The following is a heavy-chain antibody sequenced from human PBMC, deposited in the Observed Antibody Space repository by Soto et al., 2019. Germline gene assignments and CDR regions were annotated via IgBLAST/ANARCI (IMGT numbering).Heavy chain of an antibody. CDR2: TYYSGRT. Sequence: QVQLQESGPGLVKPSQTLSLTCSVSGTSINHTDYYWSWIRQHPQRGLEWIAYTYYSGRTNYNPSLKSLITISVDSSKNQAALKLSSMTAAASSVYYCAVVTGAFDIWGQGTMVAVSS. CDR3: AVVTGAFDI. CDR1: GTSINHTDYY. J-gene: IGHJ3*02. V-gene: IGHV4-31*01. D-gene: IGHD2-21*02.